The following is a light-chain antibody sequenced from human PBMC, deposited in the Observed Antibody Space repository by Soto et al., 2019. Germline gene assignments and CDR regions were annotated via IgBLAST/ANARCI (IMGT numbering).Light chain of an antibody. Sequence: QSALTQPASVSGSPGQSITISCAGTRDDIGAYDYVSWYQQHPGNAPKLLVYEVTDRPSGVSNRFSGSKSGNTASLTISGLQAEDEADYYCSSFTSTSTRLFGSGTKVTVL. CDR1: RDDIGAYDY. CDR2: EVT. V-gene: IGLV2-14*03. J-gene: IGLJ1*01. CDR3: SSFTSTSTRL.